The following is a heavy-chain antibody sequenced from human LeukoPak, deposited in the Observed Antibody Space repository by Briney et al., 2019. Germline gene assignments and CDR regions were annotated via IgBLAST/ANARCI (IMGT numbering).Heavy chain of an antibody. CDR2: ISAYNGNT. D-gene: IGHD3-22*01. Sequence: RASVKVSCKASGYTFTSYGISWVRQAPGQGLEWMGWISAYNGNTNYAQKLQGRVTMTTDTSTSTAYMELRSLRSDDTAVYYCARRGSSGYYYVQRLFDYWGQGTLVTVSS. V-gene: IGHV1-18*01. CDR3: ARRGSSGYYYVQRLFDY. CDR1: GYTFTSYG. J-gene: IGHJ4*02.